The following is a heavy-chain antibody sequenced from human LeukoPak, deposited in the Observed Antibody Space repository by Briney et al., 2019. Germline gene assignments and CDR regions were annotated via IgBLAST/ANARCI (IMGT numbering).Heavy chain of an antibody. Sequence: ASVKVSCKASGYTFTSYGISWVRQAPGQGLEWMGWISAYNGNTNYAQELQGRVTMTTDTSTSTAYMELRSLRSDDTAVYYCARDRPLLWFGELDLGRTYYYYGMDVWGKGTTVTVSS. CDR1: GYTFTSYG. J-gene: IGHJ6*04. CDR3: ARDRPLLWFGELDLGRTYYYYGMDV. D-gene: IGHD3-10*01. V-gene: IGHV1-18*04. CDR2: ISAYNGNT.